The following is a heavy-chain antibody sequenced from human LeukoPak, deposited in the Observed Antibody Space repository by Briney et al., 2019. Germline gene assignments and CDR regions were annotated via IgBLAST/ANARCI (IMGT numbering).Heavy chain of an antibody. V-gene: IGHV4-34*01. CDR3: ARGYDPKGSFDP. J-gene: IGHJ5*02. D-gene: IGHD5-12*01. CDR2: INHSGST. Sequence: SSETLSLTCAVYGGSFSGYYWSWIRQPPGKGLEWIGEINHSGSTNYSPSLKSRVTISVDTSKNQFSLKLSSVTAADTAVYYCARGYDPKGSFDPWGRGTLVTVSS. CDR1: GGSFSGYY.